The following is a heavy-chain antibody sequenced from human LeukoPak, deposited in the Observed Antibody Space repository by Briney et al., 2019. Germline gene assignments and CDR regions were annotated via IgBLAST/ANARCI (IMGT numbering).Heavy chain of an antibody. V-gene: IGHV4-4*07. D-gene: IGHD6-19*01. J-gene: IGHJ3*02. CDR3: ARDFRISGWTDACEI. Sequence: PSETLSLTCTVSGGSISSYYWNWIRQPAGKGLEWIGRIYASGSTNYNPSLKSRVSMSIEKSKSQFSLKLNSVTAADTAIYYCARDFRISGWTDACEIWGQGTMVTVSS. CDR2: IYASGST. CDR1: GGSISSYY.